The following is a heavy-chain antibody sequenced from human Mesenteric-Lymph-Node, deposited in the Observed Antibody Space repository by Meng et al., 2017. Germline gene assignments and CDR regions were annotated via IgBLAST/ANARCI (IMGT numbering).Heavy chain of an antibody. Sequence: GESLKISCAASGFTFSSYSMNWVRQAPGKGLEWVSSISSSSSYIYYADSVKGRFTISRDNARKSLYLQINSMRDEDTAMYYCARVLDSINTSCYLAGVDYWGQRTLVTVSS. CDR2: ISSSSSYI. CDR3: ARVLDSINTSCYLAGVDY. V-gene: IGHV3-21*01. CDR1: GFTFSSYS. J-gene: IGHJ4*02. D-gene: IGHD2-2*01.